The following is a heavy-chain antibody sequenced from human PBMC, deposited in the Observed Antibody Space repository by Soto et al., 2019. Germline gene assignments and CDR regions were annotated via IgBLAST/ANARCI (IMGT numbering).Heavy chain of an antibody. D-gene: IGHD3-10*01. CDR1: GYTFTSYD. CDR3: ARGVVRGAIHALNWFDP. J-gene: IGHJ5*02. V-gene: IGHV1-8*01. CDR2: MNPNSGNT. Sequence: QVQLVQSGAEVKKPGASVKVSCKASGYTFTSYDINWVRQATGQGLEWMGWMNPNSGNTGYAQKFQGRVTMTRNTSISTAYMELSSVRSEDTAVYYCARGVVRGAIHALNWFDPWGQGTLVTVSS.